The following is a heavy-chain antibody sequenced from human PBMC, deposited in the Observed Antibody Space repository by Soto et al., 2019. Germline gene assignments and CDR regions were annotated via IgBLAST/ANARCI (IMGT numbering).Heavy chain of an antibody. CDR1: GGSFSGYY. CDR3: ARTRGYSYGYEVRY. V-gene: IGHV4-34*01. D-gene: IGHD5-18*01. Sequence: KASETLSLTCAVYGGSFSGYYWSWIRQPPGKGLEWIGEINHSGSTNYNPSLKSRVTISVDTSKNQFSLKLSSVTAADTAVYYCARTRGYSYGYEVRYWGQGTLVTVSS. J-gene: IGHJ4*02. CDR2: INHSGST.